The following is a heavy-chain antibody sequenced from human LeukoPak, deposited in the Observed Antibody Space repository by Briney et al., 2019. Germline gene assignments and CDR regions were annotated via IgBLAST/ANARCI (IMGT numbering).Heavy chain of an antibody. CDR2: IYYSGST. CDR3: TSVAYSSSWDWFDP. J-gene: IGHJ5*02. Sequence: PSETLSLTCAVSVGSISIGGYYWSWIRQHPGKGLEWIGYIYYSGSTYYNPSLKSRVTISVDTSKNQFSLKLSSVTAGDTAVYFCTSVAYSSSWDWFDPWGQGTLVTVSS. V-gene: IGHV4-31*11. CDR1: VGSISIGGYY. D-gene: IGHD6-13*01.